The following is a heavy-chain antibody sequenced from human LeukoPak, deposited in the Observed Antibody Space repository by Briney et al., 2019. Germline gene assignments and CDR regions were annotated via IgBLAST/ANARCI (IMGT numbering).Heavy chain of an antibody. J-gene: IGHJ6*03. CDR1: GGSISSYY. CDR3: ARAVLWSEFFRATWYMDV. V-gene: IGHV4-59*01. D-gene: IGHD3-10*01. Sequence: SETLSLTCTVSGGSISSYYWSWIRQPPGKGLEWIGYIYYSGSTNYNPSLKSRVTISVDTSKNQFSLKLSSVTAADTAVYYCARAVLWSEFFRATWYMDVWGKGTTVTVSS. CDR2: IYYSGST.